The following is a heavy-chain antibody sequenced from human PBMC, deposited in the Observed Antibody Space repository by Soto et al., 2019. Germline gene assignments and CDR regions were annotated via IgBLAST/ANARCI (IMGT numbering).Heavy chain of an antibody. CDR3: TTGIYYDILTGYHNVAY. D-gene: IGHD3-9*01. Sequence: AVGSLRLSCVAYGFNLSHPWMTWVRQAAGKGLEWVGRIKSKTDGGTADYAAPVKGRATISRDDSKNTVYLQMNSLKTEDTAVYYCTTGIYYDILTGYHNVAYWGQGALVTVSS. J-gene: IGHJ4*02. V-gene: IGHV3-15*01. CDR2: IKSKTDGGTA. CDR1: GFNLSHPW.